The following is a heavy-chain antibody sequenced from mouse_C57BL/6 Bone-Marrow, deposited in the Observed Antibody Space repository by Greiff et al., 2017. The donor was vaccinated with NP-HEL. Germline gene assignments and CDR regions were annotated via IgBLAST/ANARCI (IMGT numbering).Heavy chain of an antibody. D-gene: IGHD1-1*01. CDR3: VKAGLYYGSSYVDY. CDR2: IRNKANGYTT. Sequence: EVQLVESGGGLVQPGASLRLSCAASGFTFTDYYMSWVRQPPGKAPEWLALIRNKANGYTTEYTASVKGRFTISRDNSQNILYLQMNTLRAEDSATYYCVKAGLYYGSSYVDYWGQGTTLTVSS. CDR1: GFTFTDYY. J-gene: IGHJ2*01. V-gene: IGHV7-4*01.